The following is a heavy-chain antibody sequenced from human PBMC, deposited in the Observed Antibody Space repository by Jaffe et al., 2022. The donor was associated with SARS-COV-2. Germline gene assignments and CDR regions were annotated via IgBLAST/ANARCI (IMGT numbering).Heavy chain of an antibody. CDR1: GYSFTSYW. V-gene: IGHV5-51*01. D-gene: IGHD6-6*01. CDR2: IYPGDSDT. J-gene: IGHJ2*01. Sequence: EVQLVQSGAEVKKPGESLKISCKGSGYSFTSYWIGWVRQMPGKGLEWMGIIYPGDSDTRYSPSFQGQVTISADKSISTAYLQWSSLKASDTAMYYCARTGHISSSSHFYYWYFDLWGRGTLVTVSS. CDR3: ARTGHISSSSHFYYWYFDL.